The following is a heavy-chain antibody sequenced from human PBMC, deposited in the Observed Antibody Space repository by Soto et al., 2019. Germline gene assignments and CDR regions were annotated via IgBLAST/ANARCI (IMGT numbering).Heavy chain of an antibody. D-gene: IGHD1-26*01. CDR3: ARGGYGAGTYYYFDD. V-gene: IGHV1-69*13. Sequence: SVKVSCKASGDTFSTYAISWVRQAPGQGLEWMGGIIPIFGTAKYAQTFQGRVTFTADVSTGTTYMELSSLRSEDTAEYYCARGGYGAGTYYYFDDWGQGTLVTVSS. J-gene: IGHJ4*02. CDR2: IIPIFGTA. CDR1: GDTFSTYA.